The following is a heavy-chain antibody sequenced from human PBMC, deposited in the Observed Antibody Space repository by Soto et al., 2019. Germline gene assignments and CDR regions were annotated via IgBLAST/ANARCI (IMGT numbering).Heavy chain of an antibody. J-gene: IGHJ4*02. D-gene: IGHD3-16*01. CDR2: IDWDDDK. CDR3: ARSPGGFTVATYFFDY. Sequence: SGPTLVNPTQTLTLTCTFSGFSLSSKGMRVSWIRQPPGKALEWLARIDWDDDKFYSPSLRTRLATSKGTSKNQVVLTMTNVDPMDTATYYCARSPGGFTVATYFFDYWGQGTLVTVSS. CDR1: GFSLSSKGMR. V-gene: IGHV2-70*04.